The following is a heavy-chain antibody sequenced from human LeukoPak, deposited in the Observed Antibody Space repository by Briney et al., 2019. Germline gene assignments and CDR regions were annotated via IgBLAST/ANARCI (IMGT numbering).Heavy chain of an antibody. V-gene: IGHV1-18*01. J-gene: IGHJ4*02. CDR1: GYTFSSYS. Sequence: GASGKVSCKASGYTFSSYSISWVRQAPGQGLEWMGWISAYNGNTIYAQKVKGRVTMTTDTSTSTAYMELRSLKSDDTAVYYCARASYCSDGSCYSDYWGQGTLVTVSS. CDR3: ARASYCSDGSCYSDY. D-gene: IGHD2-15*01. CDR2: ISAYNGNT.